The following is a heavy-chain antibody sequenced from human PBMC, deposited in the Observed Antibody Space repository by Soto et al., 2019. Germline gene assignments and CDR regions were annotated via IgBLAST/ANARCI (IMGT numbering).Heavy chain of an antibody. CDR3: ARRIQYYYGLDV. CDR1: GGSISSYY. Sequence: PSETLSLTCTVSGGSISSYYWTWIRQPPGKGLEWIGYVYNSGSTNYNPSLKSRLTISVDTSKNQFSLKLTSVTAADTAVYYCARRIQYYYGLDVWGQGTTVTVSS. D-gene: IGHD5-18*01. CDR2: VYNSGST. V-gene: IGHV4-59*08. J-gene: IGHJ6*02.